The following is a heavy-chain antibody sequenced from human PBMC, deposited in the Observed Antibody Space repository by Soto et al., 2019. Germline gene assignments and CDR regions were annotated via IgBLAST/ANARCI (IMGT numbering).Heavy chain of an antibody. CDR2: INHSGTYV. J-gene: IGHJ5*02. Sequence: EVQLVESGGGLVKPGGSLRLSCAASGFTFSEYSMNWVRQAPGKGLEWVSSINHSGTYVYYADSVKGRFTISRDNAKRSLSLQMNSLRVEDTAVYYCARGPTSVTTTDWFDPWGQGTLVTVSS. V-gene: IGHV3-21*01. D-gene: IGHD4-17*01. CDR3: ARGPTSVTTTDWFDP. CDR1: GFTFSEYS.